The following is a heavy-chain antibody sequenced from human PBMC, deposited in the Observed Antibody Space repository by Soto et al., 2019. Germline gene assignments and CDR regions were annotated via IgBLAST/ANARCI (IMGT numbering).Heavy chain of an antibody. J-gene: IGHJ3*02. Sequence: GGSLRLSCAASGFTFSSYSMNWVRQAPGKGLEWVSYISSSSSTIYYADSVKGRFTISRDNAKNSLYLQMNSLRAEDTAVYYCARDQYICSPPDAFDIWGQGTMVTVSS. CDR2: ISSSSSTI. CDR3: ARDQYICSPPDAFDI. CDR1: GFTFSSYS. V-gene: IGHV3-48*01. D-gene: IGHD3-3*02.